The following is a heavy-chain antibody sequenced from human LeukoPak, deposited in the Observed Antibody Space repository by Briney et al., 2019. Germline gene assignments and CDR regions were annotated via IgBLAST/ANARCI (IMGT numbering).Heavy chain of an antibody. D-gene: IGHD5-18*01. CDR1: GYTFTSYG. Sequence: GASVKVSCKASGYTFTSYGISWVRQAPGQGLEWMGGIIPIFGTANYAQKFQGRVTITADESTSTAYMELSSLRSEDTAVYYCAGGYYSYGYDYYYYMDVWGKGTTVTISS. V-gene: IGHV1-69*13. CDR2: IIPIFGTA. CDR3: AGGYYSYGYDYYYYMDV. J-gene: IGHJ6*03.